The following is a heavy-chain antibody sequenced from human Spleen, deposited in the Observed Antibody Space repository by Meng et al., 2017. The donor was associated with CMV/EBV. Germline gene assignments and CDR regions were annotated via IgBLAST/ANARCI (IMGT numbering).Heavy chain of an antibody. V-gene: IGHV4-34*01. CDR2: INHSGST. CDR3: ARQRLDNYYYYGMDV. Sequence: SETLSLTCAVYGGSFSGYYWSWIRQPPGKGLEWIGEINHSGSTNYNPSLKSRVTISVDTSKNQFSLKLSSVTAADTAVYYCARQRLDNYYYYGMDVWGQGTTVTVSS. CDR1: GGSFSGYY. D-gene: IGHD6-25*01. J-gene: IGHJ6*02.